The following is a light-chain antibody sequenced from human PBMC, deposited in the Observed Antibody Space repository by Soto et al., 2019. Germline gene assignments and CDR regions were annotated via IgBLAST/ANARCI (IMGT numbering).Light chain of an antibody. CDR2: AAS. J-gene: IGKJ1*01. CDR3: LQHKTYPWT. CDR1: QGIRNG. V-gene: IGKV1-17*01. Sequence: DIQMTQSPSSLTSSVGDRVTITCRASQGIRNGLSWYQQKPGTAPKRLIYAASTLQSGVPSRFSGSGSGTDFTLTISILQSEDFATYYCLQHKTYPWTFGQVTKVEIK.